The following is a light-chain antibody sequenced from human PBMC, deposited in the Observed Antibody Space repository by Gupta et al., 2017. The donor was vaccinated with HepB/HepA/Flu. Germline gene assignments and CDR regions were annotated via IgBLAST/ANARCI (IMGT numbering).Light chain of an antibody. V-gene: IGLV1-44*01. CDR1: DSNIRTNT. Sequence: QSVLTQPPSASGTPGQRVTISCSGSDSNIRTNTVNWHQQLPGTAPKVVIYNNNQRPSGVPDRFSGSKSGTSASLAISGLQSEDEADYDCAAWDNRLKGWVFGGGTKLTVL. J-gene: IGLJ3*02. CDR2: NNN. CDR3: AAWDNRLKGWV.